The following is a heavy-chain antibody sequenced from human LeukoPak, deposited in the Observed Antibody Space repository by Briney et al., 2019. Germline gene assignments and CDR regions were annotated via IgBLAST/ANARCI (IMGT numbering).Heavy chain of an antibody. CDR3: ARKVLGVVIQTAAMDV. V-gene: IGHV3-30-3*01. CDR1: GFTFSSYA. J-gene: IGHJ6*02. CDR2: LSYDGSNK. Sequence: GRSLRLSCAASGFTFSSYAMHWVRQAPGKGLEWVAVLSYDGSNKYYADSVKGRFTISRDNSKNTLYLQMNSLRAEDTAVYYCARKVLGVVIQTAAMDVWGQGTTVTVSS. D-gene: IGHD3-3*01.